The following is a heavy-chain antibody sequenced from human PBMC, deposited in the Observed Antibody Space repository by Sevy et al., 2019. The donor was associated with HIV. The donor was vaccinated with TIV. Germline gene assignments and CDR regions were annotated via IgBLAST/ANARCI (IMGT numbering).Heavy chain of an antibody. CDR1: GYTFTSYD. J-gene: IGHJ3*02. V-gene: IGHV1-8*01. Sequence: ASVKVSCKASGYTFTSYDINWVRQATGQGLEWMGWMNPNSGNTGYAQKFQGRVTMTRNTSISTAYMELSSLRSEDTAVYYCVRLMNFAYYYDSSGYPGAFDIWGQGTMVTVSS. D-gene: IGHD3-22*01. CDR3: VRLMNFAYYYDSSGYPGAFDI. CDR2: MNPNSGNT.